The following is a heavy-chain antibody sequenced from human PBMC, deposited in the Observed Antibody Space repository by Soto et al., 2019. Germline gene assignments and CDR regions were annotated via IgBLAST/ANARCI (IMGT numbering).Heavy chain of an antibody. CDR1: GFTFSSYG. Sequence: QVQLVESGGGVVQPGRSLRLSCVASGFTFSSYGMHWVRQAPGKGLEWVEVISYHGTYKHYGESVQGRFTISRDNSKNTVYMEMNSLRTEDTGLYYCARDLGPNSGSYPDYWGQGTLVTVSS. V-gene: IGHV3-30*03. CDR3: ARDLGPNSGSYPDY. D-gene: IGHD1-26*01. J-gene: IGHJ4*02. CDR2: ISYHGTYK.